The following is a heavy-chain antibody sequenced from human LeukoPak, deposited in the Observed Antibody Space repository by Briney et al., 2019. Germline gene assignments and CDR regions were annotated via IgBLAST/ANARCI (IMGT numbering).Heavy chain of an antibody. V-gene: IGHV3-21*01. D-gene: IGHD6-13*01. J-gene: IGHJ5*02. CDR1: GFIFSNYW. CDR3: ARESSSWSVNWFDP. Sequence: GGSLRLSCVASGFIFSNYWMSWVRQVPGKGLEWVSSISSSSSYIYYADSVKGRFTISRDNAKNSLYLQMDSLRAEDTAVYYCARESSSWSVNWFDPWGQGTLVTVSS. CDR2: ISSSSSYI.